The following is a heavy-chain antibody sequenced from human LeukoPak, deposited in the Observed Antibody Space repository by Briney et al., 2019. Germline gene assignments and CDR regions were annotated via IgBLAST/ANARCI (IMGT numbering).Heavy chain of an antibody. D-gene: IGHD3-3*01. CDR3: ARGCDFWSGYSDAFDI. J-gene: IGHJ3*02. Sequence: GGSLRLSCAASGFTFSDYYMSWIRQAPGKGLEWVSYISSSGSTIYYADSVKGRFTISRDNAKNSLYLQMNSLRAGDTAVYYCARGCDFWSGYSDAFDIWGQGTMVTVSS. CDR1: GFTFSDYY. CDR2: ISSSGSTI. V-gene: IGHV3-11*04.